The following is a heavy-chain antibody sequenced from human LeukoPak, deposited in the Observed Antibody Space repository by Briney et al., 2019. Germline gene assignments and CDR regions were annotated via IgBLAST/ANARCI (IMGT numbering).Heavy chain of an antibody. Sequence: SSETLSLTCTFSGGSVSSYYWSWIRQPAGKGLEWIGRIYTSGSTNYNPSLKSRVTMSVDTSKNQFSLRLSSVTAADTAVYYCARDKYYYDSSGYYYFDYWGQGTLVTVSS. V-gene: IGHV4-4*07. CDR2: IYTSGST. CDR1: GGSVSSYY. CDR3: ARDKYYYDSSGYYYFDY. D-gene: IGHD3-22*01. J-gene: IGHJ4*02.